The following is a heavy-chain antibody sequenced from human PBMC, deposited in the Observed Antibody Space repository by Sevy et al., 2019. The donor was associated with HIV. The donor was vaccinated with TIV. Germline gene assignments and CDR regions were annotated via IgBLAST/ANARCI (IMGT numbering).Heavy chain of an antibody. CDR1: GFTFSSYG. J-gene: IGHJ4*02. Sequence: GGSLRVSCAASGFTFSSYGMHWVRQAPGKGQEWVAFIRYDGSNKYYADSVKGRFTISRDNSKNTLYLQMNSLRAEDTAVSYCAKDMRFKHDYGDYADYRGQGTLVTVSS. CDR2: IRYDGSNK. V-gene: IGHV3-30*02. D-gene: IGHD4-17*01. CDR3: AKDMRFKHDYGDYADY.